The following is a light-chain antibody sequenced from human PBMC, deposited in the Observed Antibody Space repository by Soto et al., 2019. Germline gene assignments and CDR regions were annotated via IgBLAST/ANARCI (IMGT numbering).Light chain of an antibody. V-gene: IGKV1-6*01. J-gene: IGKJ4*01. CDR3: LQDHNLLT. Sequence: AIEMTQSPSSLSASVGDRVSIACRASQGIGSDLAWYQQRPGKAPKLLIYAVSSLKSGVPSRFSGSGSGTDFTLTISSLQSEDIATYYCLQDHNLLTFGGGTKVEIK. CDR1: QGIGSD. CDR2: AVS.